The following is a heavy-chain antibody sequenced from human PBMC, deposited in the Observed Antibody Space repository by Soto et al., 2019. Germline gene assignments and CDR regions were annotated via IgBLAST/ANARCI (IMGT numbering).Heavy chain of an antibody. CDR3: TKEVTPKTSKWYFAL. CDR2: ISYDGNLQ. Sequence: QVQLVESGGGVVQPGRSLKLSCAASGFTFSNYGMQWVRQAPGKGLEWVAVISYDGNLQYHADSVKGRFTLSRDNSMNTLYLEMNSLRDEDTAVYYCTKEVTPKTSKWYFALWGRGTLVTVSS. V-gene: IGHV3-30*18. D-gene: IGHD2-21*02. J-gene: IGHJ2*01. CDR1: GFTFSNYG.